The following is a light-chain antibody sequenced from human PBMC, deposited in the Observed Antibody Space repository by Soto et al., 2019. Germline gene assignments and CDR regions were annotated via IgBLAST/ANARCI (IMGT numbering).Light chain of an antibody. Sequence: DIQMTQSPSTLSAFVGDRVTITCRASQSISTSLAWYQQKPVKAPKLLIYLASSLESGVPARFSGSGSATDFTLSISSLQADDFATYYCQQYGSYSRTFGQGTKVDIK. CDR3: QQYGSYSRT. J-gene: IGKJ1*01. CDR1: QSISTS. CDR2: LAS. V-gene: IGKV1-5*03.